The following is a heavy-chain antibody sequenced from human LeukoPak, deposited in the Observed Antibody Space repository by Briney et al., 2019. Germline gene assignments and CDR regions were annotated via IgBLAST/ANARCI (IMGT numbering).Heavy chain of an antibody. CDR1: GFTFSDYY. CDR3: ARVPEYSSSAFDY. Sequence: GGSLRLSCAASGFTFSDYYMSWIRQAPGKGLEWVSYISSNGSTIYYADSVKGRFTISRDNAKNSLYLQMNSLRAEDTAVYYCARVPEYSSSAFDYWGQGTLVTVSS. J-gene: IGHJ4*02. CDR2: ISSNGSTI. V-gene: IGHV3-11*01. D-gene: IGHD6-6*01.